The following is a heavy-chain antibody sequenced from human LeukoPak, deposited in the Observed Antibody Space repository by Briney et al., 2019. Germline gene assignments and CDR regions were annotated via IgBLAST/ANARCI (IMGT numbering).Heavy chain of an antibody. J-gene: IGHJ4*02. CDR2: IIPIFGTA. CDR3: AGGYSYALYYFDY. CDR1: GGTFSSYA. V-gene: IGHV1-69*13. Sequence: SVKVSCKASGGTFSSYAISWVRQAPGQGLEWMGGIIPIFGTANYAQKFQGRVTITADESTSTAHMELSSLRSEDTAVYYCAGGYSYALYYFDYWGQGTLVTVSS. D-gene: IGHD5-18*01.